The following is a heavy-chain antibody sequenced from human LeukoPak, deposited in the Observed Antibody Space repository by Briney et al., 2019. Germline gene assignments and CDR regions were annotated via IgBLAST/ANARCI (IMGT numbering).Heavy chain of an antibody. CDR2: ISSSGSTI. Sequence: GRSLRLSCAASGCTFSSYEMYWVRQAPGKGLEWVSYISSSGSTIYYADSVKGRFTISRDNAKNSLYLQMNSLRAEDTAVYYCARDGSGSKRRSYMDVWGKGTTVTVSS. J-gene: IGHJ6*03. V-gene: IGHV3-48*03. D-gene: IGHD1-26*01. CDR3: ARDGSGSKRRSYMDV. CDR1: GCTFSSYE.